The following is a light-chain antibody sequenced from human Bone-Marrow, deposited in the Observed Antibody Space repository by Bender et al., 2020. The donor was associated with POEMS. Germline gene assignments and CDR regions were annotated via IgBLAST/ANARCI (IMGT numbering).Light chain of an antibody. V-gene: IGLV2-23*02. J-gene: IGLJ3*02. CDR1: SSDVGSYDL. Sequence: QSALTQPASVSGSPGQSITISCTGTSSDVGSYDLVSWYQHHPGMAPKLMIYEVTYRPSGVSSRFSGSKSGNTASLTISGLQAEDEADYYCCSYGGSSTFWVLGGGTKLTVL. CDR2: EVT. CDR3: CSYGGSSTFWV.